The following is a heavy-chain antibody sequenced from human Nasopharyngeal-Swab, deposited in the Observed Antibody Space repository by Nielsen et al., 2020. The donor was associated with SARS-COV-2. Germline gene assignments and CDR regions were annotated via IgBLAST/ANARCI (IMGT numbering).Heavy chain of an antibody. J-gene: IGHJ6*03. CDR2: INAGNGNT. CDR3: ARERQLVRVYYYYMDV. CDR1: GYTFTGYA. D-gene: IGHD6-6*01. Sequence: ASVKVSCKASGYTFTGYAMHWVRQAPGQRLEWMGWINAGNGNTKYSQKFQGRVTITRDTSASTAYMELSSLRSEDTAVYYCARERQLVRVYYYYMDVWGKGTTVTVSS. V-gene: IGHV1-3*01.